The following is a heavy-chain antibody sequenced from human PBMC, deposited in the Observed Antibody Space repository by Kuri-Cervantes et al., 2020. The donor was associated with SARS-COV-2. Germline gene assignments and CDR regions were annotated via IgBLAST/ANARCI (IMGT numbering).Heavy chain of an antibody. CDR2: MNPNSGNT. J-gene: IGHJ3*02. CDR3: ARVRLLTIFGVVIVLDAFDI. D-gene: IGHD3-3*01. V-gene: IGHV1-8*03. CDR1: GGTFSSYA. Sequence: ASVKVSCKASGGTFSSYAISWVRQATGQGLEWMGWMNPNSGNTGYAQKFQGRVTITRNTSISTAYMELSSLRSEDTAVYYCARVRLLTIFGVVIVLDAFDIWGQGTMVTVSS.